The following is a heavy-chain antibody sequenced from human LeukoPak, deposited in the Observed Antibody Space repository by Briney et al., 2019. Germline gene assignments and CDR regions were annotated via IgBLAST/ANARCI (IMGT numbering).Heavy chain of an antibody. Sequence: GGSLRLSCTASGFTFSSYTMSWVRQAPGKGLKWVSTITTGGPNTYYADSVKGRFTVSRDDSKNTLYLRMNSLRAEDTAVYYCAKDGGLWVSAHWGDSWGRGTLVTVSS. J-gene: IGHJ4*02. CDR3: AKDGGLWVSAHWGDS. CDR2: ITTGGPNT. D-gene: IGHD7-27*01. CDR1: GFTFSSYT. V-gene: IGHV3-23*01.